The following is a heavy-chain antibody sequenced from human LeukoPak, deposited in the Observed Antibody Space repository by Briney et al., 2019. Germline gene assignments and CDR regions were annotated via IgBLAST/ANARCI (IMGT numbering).Heavy chain of an antibody. Sequence: ASVKVSCKASGYPFSNYAMSWVRQAPGQGLEWMGWINTNTENPTYAQGFTGRFVFSLDTSVSTTYLQISSLKAEDTAVYYCARGRWGKVAGIKYYFDYWGQGTQVTVSS. CDR2: INTNTENP. CDR1: GYPFSNYA. J-gene: IGHJ4*02. V-gene: IGHV7-4-1*02. D-gene: IGHD6-19*01. CDR3: ARGRWGKVAGIKYYFDY.